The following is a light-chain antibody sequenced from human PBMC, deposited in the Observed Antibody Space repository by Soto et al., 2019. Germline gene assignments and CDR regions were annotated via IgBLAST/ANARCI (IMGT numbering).Light chain of an antibody. CDR2: KVS. J-gene: IGKJ1*01. Sequence: DIVRPQSPLSLPVTLGQRASISCTAVRSLVYSEGNTYLNRFQQRPGQSPRRLIYKVSHRDSGVPDRFSGSGSGTDFTLNISRVEAEDVGVYYCRQCNLWPWTFGQGTKVDIK. CDR3: RQCNLWPWT. CDR1: RSLVYSEGNTY. V-gene: IGKV2-30*01.